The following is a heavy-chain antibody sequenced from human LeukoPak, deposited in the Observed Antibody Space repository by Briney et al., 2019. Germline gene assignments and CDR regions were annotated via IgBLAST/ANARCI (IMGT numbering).Heavy chain of an antibody. Sequence: SETLSLTCTVSGGSISSYYWSWIRQPPGKGLEWIGYIYYSGSTNYNPSLKSRVTISVDTSKNQFSLKLSSVTAADTAVYYCARPSTVTPSPYWYFDLWGRGTLVTVSS. V-gene: IGHV4-59*08. CDR1: GGSISSYY. CDR2: IYYSGST. J-gene: IGHJ2*01. CDR3: ARPSTVTPSPYWYFDL. D-gene: IGHD4-17*01.